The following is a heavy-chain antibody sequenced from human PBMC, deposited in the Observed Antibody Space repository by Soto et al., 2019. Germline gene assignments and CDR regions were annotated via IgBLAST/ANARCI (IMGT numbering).Heavy chain of an antibody. CDR3: AKGWDSSSGGGTFDI. V-gene: IGHV3-30*18. CDR1: GVTFSSYG. Sequence: LRLSCAASGVTFSSYGMPWVRQAPGKGLEWVAVISYDGSNKYYADSVKGRFTISRDNSKNTLYLQMNSLRAEDTAVYYCAKGWDSSSGGGTFDIWGQGTMVTVSS. D-gene: IGHD6-13*01. CDR2: ISYDGSNK. J-gene: IGHJ3*02.